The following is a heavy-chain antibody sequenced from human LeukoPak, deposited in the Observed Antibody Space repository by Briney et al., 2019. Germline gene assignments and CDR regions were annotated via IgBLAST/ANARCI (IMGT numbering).Heavy chain of an antibody. CDR3: ARAVVVPAATSNWFDP. Sequence: PGRSLRLSCAASGFTFSSYAMHWVRQAPGKGLEWVAVITYDGSNKYYADSVKGRFTISRDNSKNTLYLQMNSLRAEDTAVYYCARAVVVPAATSNWFDPWGQGTLVTVSS. D-gene: IGHD2-2*01. CDR2: ITYDGSNK. CDR1: GFTFSSYA. J-gene: IGHJ5*02. V-gene: IGHV3-30*04.